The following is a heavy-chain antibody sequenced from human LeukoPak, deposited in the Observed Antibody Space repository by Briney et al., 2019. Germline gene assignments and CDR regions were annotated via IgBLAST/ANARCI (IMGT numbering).Heavy chain of an antibody. CDR1: GGTFSSYA. D-gene: IGHD2-15*01. Sequence: GASVKVSCKASGGTFSSYAISWVRQAPGQGLEWMGGIIPIFGTPNYAQKFQGRVTITADESTSTAYMQLSSLRSEDTAVYYCARAVGYCSGGSCYRFYGMDVWGQGTTVTVSS. V-gene: IGHV1-69*13. CDR2: IIPIFGTP. J-gene: IGHJ6*02. CDR3: ARAVGYCSGGSCYRFYGMDV.